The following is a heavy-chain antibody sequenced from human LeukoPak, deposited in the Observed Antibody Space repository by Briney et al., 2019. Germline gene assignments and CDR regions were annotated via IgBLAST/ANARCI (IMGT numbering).Heavy chain of an antibody. V-gene: IGHV1-18*01. Sequence: GASVKVSCKASGYAFTSYGISWVRQAPGQGLEWMGWISAYNGNTNYAQKLQGRVTMTTDTSTSTAYMELRSLRPDDTAVYYCVRDEVFGAPPTDYYGMDVWGQGTTVTVPS. CDR3: VRDEVFGAPPTDYYGMDV. D-gene: IGHD3-16*01. CDR2: ISAYNGNT. CDR1: GYAFTSYG. J-gene: IGHJ6*02.